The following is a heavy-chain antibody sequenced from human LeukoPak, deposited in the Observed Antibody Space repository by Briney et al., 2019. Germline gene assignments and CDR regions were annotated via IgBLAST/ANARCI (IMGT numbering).Heavy chain of an antibody. J-gene: IGHJ4*02. V-gene: IGHV4-39*07. CDR1: GGSISSNVYY. D-gene: IGHD6-19*01. CDR3: ARDGGGCDF. CDR2: IYYNGRT. Sequence: SETLSLTCSVSGGSISSNVYYWGWIRQPPGKGLEWIGSIYYNGRTYYNPSLRSRVTISMDTSKNQFSLKVTSVTAADTAVYYCARDGGGCDFWGQGTLVTVSS.